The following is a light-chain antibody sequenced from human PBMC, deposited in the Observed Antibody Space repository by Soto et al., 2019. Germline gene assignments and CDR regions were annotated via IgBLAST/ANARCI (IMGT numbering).Light chain of an antibody. CDR3: QSYDSSLSGSV. CDR1: SSNIGTGYD. CDR2: GNS. Sequence: QSVLTQPPSVSGAPGQRVTISCTGSSSNIGTGYDVHWYQQLPGTAPKLLIYGNSNRPSGVPDRFSGSKSGTSASLAITGLQAGDEADYYGQSYDSSLSGSVFGGGTKLTVL. V-gene: IGLV1-40*01. J-gene: IGLJ2*01.